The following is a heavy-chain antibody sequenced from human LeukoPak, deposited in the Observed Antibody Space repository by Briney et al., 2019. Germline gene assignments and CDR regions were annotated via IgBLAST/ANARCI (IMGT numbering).Heavy chain of an antibody. J-gene: IGHJ4*02. Sequence: SSETLSLTCTVSGGSISSGGYYWSWIRQHPGKGLEWIGYIYYSGSTYYNPSLKSRVTISVDTSKNQFSLKLSSVTAADTAVYYWARVRREVTVDFDYWGQGTLVPSPQ. CDR1: GGSISSGGYY. CDR2: IYYSGST. CDR3: ARVRREVTVDFDY. V-gene: IGHV4-31*03. D-gene: IGHD4-23*01.